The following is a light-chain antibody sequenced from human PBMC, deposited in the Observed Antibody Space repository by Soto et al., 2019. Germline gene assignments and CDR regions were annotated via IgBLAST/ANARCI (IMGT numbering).Light chain of an antibody. V-gene: IGKV1-39*01. CDR2: AAS. CDR1: QSISNY. Sequence: DIQMTQSPSSLAAYVGDRVTLNCRPSQSISNYLNWYQQKSGGAPKLLLYAASNLQSGVPSRFSGSRSGTNFTLTITSLQPEDFATYCCQQSYSSALTFGGGTKVEIK. CDR3: QQSYSSALT. J-gene: IGKJ4*01.